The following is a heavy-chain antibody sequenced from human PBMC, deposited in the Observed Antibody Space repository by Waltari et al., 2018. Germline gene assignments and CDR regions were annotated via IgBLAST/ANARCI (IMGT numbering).Heavy chain of an antibody. CDR3: ARGLNHSGSFKYYFDY. CDR1: GGSFSGYY. CDR2: INHSGST. Sequence: QVQLQQWGAGLLKPSETLSLTCAVYGGSFSGYYWSWIRQPPGKGLELIGEINHSGSTNYNPSLKSRVTISVDTSKNQFSLKLSSVTAADTAVYYCARGLNHSGSFKYYFDYWGQGTLVTVSS. D-gene: IGHD1-26*01. V-gene: IGHV4-34*01. J-gene: IGHJ4*02.